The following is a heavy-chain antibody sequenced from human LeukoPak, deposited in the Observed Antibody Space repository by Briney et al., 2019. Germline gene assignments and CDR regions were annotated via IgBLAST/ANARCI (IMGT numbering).Heavy chain of an antibody. CDR3: ARRYCSGGTCYYFHY. CDR2: INPADSVT. CDR1: GYSFSSHG. Sequence: GESLKISCEASGYSFSSHGIVWVRQMPGKGLEWMGIINPADSVTIYSPSFQGQVTISADKSITTAYLQWSSLKASDTAMYYCARRYCSGGTCYYFHYWGQGALVTVSS. V-gene: IGHV5-51*01. D-gene: IGHD2-15*01. J-gene: IGHJ4*02.